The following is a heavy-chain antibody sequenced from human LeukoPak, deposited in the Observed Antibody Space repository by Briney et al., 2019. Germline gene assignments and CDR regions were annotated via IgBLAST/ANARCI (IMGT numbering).Heavy chain of an antibody. V-gene: IGHV3-33*08. CDR3: ARAGAFGGDSAVY. J-gene: IGHJ4*02. CDR2: IWYDGSNE. CDR1: GFTSSSYS. Sequence: GGSLRLSCAASGFTSSSYSMNWVRQAPGKGLEWVAVIWYDGSNEHYADSVKGRFSISRDDSKNTLYLQTDSLRAEDTAIYYCARAGAFGGDSAVYWGQGTLVTVSS. D-gene: IGHD3-10*01.